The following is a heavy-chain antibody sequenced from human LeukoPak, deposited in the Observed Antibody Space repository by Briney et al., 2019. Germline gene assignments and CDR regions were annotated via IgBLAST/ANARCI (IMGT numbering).Heavy chain of an antibody. V-gene: IGHV3-23*01. CDR1: GFTFSSYA. CDR3: AKVGEGAAEDYYFDY. Sequence: PGGSLRLSCAASGFTFSSYAMSWVRQAPGKGLEWVSTISGSGGSTYYADSVKGRFTISRDNSKNMMYLQMNSLRAEDRAVYYCAKVGEGAAEDYYFDYWGQGTLVTVSS. J-gene: IGHJ4*02. CDR2: ISGSGGST. D-gene: IGHD6-13*01.